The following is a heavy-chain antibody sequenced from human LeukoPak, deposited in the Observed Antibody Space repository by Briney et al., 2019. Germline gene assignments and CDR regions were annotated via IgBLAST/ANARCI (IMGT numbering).Heavy chain of an antibody. CDR2: INPSGGST. Sequence: ASVKVSCTASGYTFTSYYMHWVRQAPGQGLEWMGIINPSGGSTSYAQKFQGRVTMTRDTSTSTVYMELSSLRSEDTAVYYCARAWGQYCSSTSCYPDYWGQGTLVTVSS. D-gene: IGHD2-2*01. V-gene: IGHV1-46*01. CDR3: ARAWGQYCSSTSCYPDY. CDR1: GYTFTSYY. J-gene: IGHJ4*02.